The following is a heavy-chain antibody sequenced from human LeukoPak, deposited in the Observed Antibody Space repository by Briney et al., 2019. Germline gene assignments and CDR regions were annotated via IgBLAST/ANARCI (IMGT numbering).Heavy chain of an antibody. CDR3: AREAVQLWSPGSWFDP. D-gene: IGHD5-18*01. V-gene: IGHV3-48*03. J-gene: IGHJ5*02. CDR1: GFTFSSYE. Sequence: PGGSLRLSCAASGFTFSSYEMNWVRQAPGEGLEWVSYISSSGSTIYYADSVKGRFTISRDNAKNSLYLQMNSLRAEDTAVYYCAREAVQLWSPGSWFDPWGQGTLVTVSS. CDR2: ISSSGSTI.